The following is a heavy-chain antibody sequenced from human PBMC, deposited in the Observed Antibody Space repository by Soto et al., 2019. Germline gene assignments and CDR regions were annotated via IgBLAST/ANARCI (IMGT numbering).Heavy chain of an antibody. V-gene: IGHV2-70*01. CDR3: ARSTYYYDSSGYAGYYGMDV. CDR2: IDWDDDK. CDR1: GFSLSTSGMC. J-gene: IGHJ6*02. D-gene: IGHD3-22*01. Sequence: SGPTLVNPPQTLTMTCTFSGFSLSTSGMCVSWIRQPPGKALEWLALIDWDDDKYYSTSLKTRLTISKDTSKNQVVLTMTNMDPVDTATYYCARSTYYYDSSGYAGYYGMDVWGQGTTVTVSS.